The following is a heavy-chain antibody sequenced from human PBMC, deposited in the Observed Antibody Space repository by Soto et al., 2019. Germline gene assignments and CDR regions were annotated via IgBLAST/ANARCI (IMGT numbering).Heavy chain of an antibody. V-gene: IGHV3-48*02. CDR2: ISSSSSTI. Sequence: GGSLRLSCAASGFTFSSYSMNWVRQAPGKGLEWVSYISSSSSTIYYADSVKGRFTISRDNAKNSLYLQMNSLRDEDTAVYYCARGCKLLWFGEEYYFDYWGQGTLVTVSS. CDR1: GFTFSSYS. J-gene: IGHJ4*02. CDR3: ARGCKLLWFGEEYYFDY. D-gene: IGHD3-10*01.